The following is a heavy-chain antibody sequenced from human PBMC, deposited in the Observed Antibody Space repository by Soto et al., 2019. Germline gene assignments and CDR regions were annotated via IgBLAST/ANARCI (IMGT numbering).Heavy chain of an antibody. D-gene: IGHD2-2*01. J-gene: IGHJ6*02. CDR3: AKDQYQLRHWSQRYYYGMAV. CDR2: ISGSGGST. Sequence: GGSLRLSCAASGFTFSSYAMSWVRQAPGKGLEWVSAISGSGGSTYYADSVKGRFTISRDNSKTTLYLQMNSLRAEDTAVYYCAKDQYQLRHWSQRYYYGMAVWGQGTTVTVSS. V-gene: IGHV3-23*01. CDR1: GFTFSSYA.